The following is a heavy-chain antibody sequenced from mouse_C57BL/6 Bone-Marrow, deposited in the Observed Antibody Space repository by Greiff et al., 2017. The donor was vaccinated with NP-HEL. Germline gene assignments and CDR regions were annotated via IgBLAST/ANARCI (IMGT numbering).Heavy chain of an antibody. Sequence: VKLQQPGAELVKPGASVKLSCKASGYTFTSYWMHWVKQRPGQGLEWIGMIHPNSGSTNYNEKFKSKATLTVDKSSSTAYMQLSSLTSEDSAVYYCAWDGNYVNYYAMDYWGQGTSVTVSS. CDR3: AWDGNYVNYYAMDY. CDR2: IHPNSGST. V-gene: IGHV1-64*01. J-gene: IGHJ4*01. D-gene: IGHD2-1*01. CDR1: GYTFTSYW.